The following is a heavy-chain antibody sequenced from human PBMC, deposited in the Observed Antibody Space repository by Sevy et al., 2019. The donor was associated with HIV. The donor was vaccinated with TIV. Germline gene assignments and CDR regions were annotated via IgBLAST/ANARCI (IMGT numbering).Heavy chain of an antibody. Sequence: GGFLRLSCAASGFTFSSYEMNWVRQAPGKGLEWLSHISSSGSSMYYADSVKGRFTISRDNAKNSLYLQMNSLRAEDTAVYYCARGGRRIDVYNRKDAFDIWGQGTMVTVSS. J-gene: IGHJ3*02. CDR1: GFTFSSYE. V-gene: IGHV3-48*03. CDR2: ISSSGSSM. CDR3: ARGGRRIDVYNRKDAFDI. D-gene: IGHD1-20*01.